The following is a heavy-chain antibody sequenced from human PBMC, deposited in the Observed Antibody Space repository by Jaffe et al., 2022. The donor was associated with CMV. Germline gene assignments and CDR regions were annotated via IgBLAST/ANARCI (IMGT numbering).Heavy chain of an antibody. CDR2: IYYSGST. CDR1: GGSISSSSYY. J-gene: IGHJ5*02. CDR3: ARHWWAMVVVHPFDP. Sequence: QLQLQESGPGLVKPSETLSLTCTVSGGSISSSSYYWGWIRQPPGKGLEWIGSIYYSGSTYYNPSLKSRVTISVDTSKNQFSLKLSSVTAADTAVYYCARHWWAMVVVHPFDPWGQGTLVTVSS. D-gene: IGHD2-2*01. V-gene: IGHV4-39*01.